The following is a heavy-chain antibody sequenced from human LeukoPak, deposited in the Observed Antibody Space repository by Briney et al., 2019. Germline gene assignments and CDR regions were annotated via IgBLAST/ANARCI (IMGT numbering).Heavy chain of an antibody. CDR1: GGSISSSSYY. V-gene: IGHV4-39*01. CDR3: ARNQPAVVAAAGTFDY. CDR2: IYYSGST. D-gene: IGHD6-13*01. Sequence: SETLSLTCTVSGGSISSSSYYWGWIRQPPGKGLEWIGSIYYSGSTYYNPSLKSRVTISVDTSKNQFSLKLSSVTAADTAVYYCARNQPAVVAAAGTFDYWGQGTLVTVSS. J-gene: IGHJ4*02.